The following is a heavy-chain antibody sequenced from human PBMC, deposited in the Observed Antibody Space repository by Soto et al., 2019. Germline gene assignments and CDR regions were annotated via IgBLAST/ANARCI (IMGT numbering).Heavy chain of an antibody. V-gene: IGHV3-30*18. CDR1: GFTFSSYG. CDR3: AKLAAAEIWYFAL. Sequence: QVQLVESGGGVVQPGRSLRLSCAASGFTFSSYGMHWVRQAPGKGLEWVAVISYDGSNKYYADSVKGRFTISRDNSKNTLYLQMNSLRAEDTAVYYCAKLAAAEIWYFALWGRGTLVTVSS. CDR2: ISYDGSNK. J-gene: IGHJ2*01. D-gene: IGHD6-13*01.